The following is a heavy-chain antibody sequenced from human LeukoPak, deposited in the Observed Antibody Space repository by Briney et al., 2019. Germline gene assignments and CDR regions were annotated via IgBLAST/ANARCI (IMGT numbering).Heavy chain of an antibody. CDR2: ISSSSSYI. Sequence: PGGSLRLSCAASGFTFSSYSMNWVRQAPGKGLEWVSSISSSSSYIYYADSVKGRFTISRDNAKNSLYLQMNSLRAEDTAVYYCARDASGYSYAHSDYWGQGTLVTVSS. CDR1: GFTFSSYS. V-gene: IGHV3-21*01. D-gene: IGHD5-18*01. J-gene: IGHJ4*02. CDR3: ARDASGYSYAHSDY.